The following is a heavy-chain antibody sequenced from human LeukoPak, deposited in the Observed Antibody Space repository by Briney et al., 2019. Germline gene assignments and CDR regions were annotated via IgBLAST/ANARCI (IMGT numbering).Heavy chain of an antibody. D-gene: IGHD6-13*01. CDR1: GFTFSSEW. Sequence: PGGSLRLSCAASGFTFSSEWMSWVRQAPGKGLEWVGFIRSKAYGGTTGYAASVKGRFTISRDDSKSIAYLQMNSLKTEYTAVYYCTREGRIAAAAYYFDYWGQGTLVTVSS. CDR3: TREGRIAAAAYYFDY. CDR2: IRSKAYGGTT. J-gene: IGHJ4*02. V-gene: IGHV3-49*04.